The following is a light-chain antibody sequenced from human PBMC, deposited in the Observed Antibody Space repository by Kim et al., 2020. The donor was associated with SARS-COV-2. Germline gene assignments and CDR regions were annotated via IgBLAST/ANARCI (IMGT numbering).Light chain of an antibody. J-gene: IGKJ2*03. CDR2: GAS. CDR1: QTIGDY. Sequence: SASKGDRVSNTCRASQTIGDYLNWYQQNPGKAPQLLIYGASTLQSGVPSRFSGSGSGADFTLTINSVQREDIATYYCQQTYTTLHSFGQGTKLEI. CDR3: QQTYTTLHS. V-gene: IGKV1-39*01.